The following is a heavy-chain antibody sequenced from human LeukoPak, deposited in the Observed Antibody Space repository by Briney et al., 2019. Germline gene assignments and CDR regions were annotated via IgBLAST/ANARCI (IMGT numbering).Heavy chain of an antibody. V-gene: IGHV6-1*01. CDR3: ARDPAAADHYYYYGMDV. CDR1: GDSVSSNSAA. D-gene: IGHD6-13*01. CDR2: TYYRSKWYN. J-gene: IGHJ6*02. Sequence: SQTLSLTCAISGDSVSSNSAAWTWIRQSPSRGLEWLGRTYYRSKWYNDYAVSVKSRITINPDTSKNQFSLQLNSVTPEDTAVYYCARDPAAADHYYYYGMDVWGQGTTVTVSS.